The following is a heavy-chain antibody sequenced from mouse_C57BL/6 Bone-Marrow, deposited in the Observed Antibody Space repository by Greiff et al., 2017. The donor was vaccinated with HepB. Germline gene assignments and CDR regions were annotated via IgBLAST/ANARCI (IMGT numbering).Heavy chain of an antibody. CDR1: GYAFTNYL. CDR2: INPGSGGT. Sequence: QVQLKQSGAELVRPGTSVKVSCKASGYAFTNYLIEWVKQRPGQGLEWIGVINPGSGGTNYNEKFKGKATLTADKSSSTDHMQLSSLTSEDSAVYFCARKRGGSSYWYFDVWGTGTTVTVSS. J-gene: IGHJ1*03. CDR3: ARKRGGSSYWYFDV. D-gene: IGHD1-1*01. V-gene: IGHV1-54*01.